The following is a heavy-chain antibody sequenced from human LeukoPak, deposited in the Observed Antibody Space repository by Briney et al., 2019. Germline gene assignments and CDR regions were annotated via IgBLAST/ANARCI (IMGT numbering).Heavy chain of an antibody. CDR2: IYPGDSDT. J-gene: IGHJ5*02. CDR3: ARFRYSSGWNNWFDP. Sequence: GESLKISCKGSGYSFTSYWIGWVRQMPGKGLGWMGIIYPGDSDTRYSPSFQGQVTISADKSISTAYLQWSSLKASDTAMYYCARFRYSSGWNNWFDPWGQGTLVTVSS. CDR1: GYSFTSYW. D-gene: IGHD6-19*01. V-gene: IGHV5-51*01.